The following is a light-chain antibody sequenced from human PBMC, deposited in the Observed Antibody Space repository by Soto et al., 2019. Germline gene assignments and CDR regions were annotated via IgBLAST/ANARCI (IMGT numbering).Light chain of an antibody. V-gene: IGKV2-28*01. Sequence: IVMTQSPLSLPVRGESASISCRSSQSLLHSNGHNYLDWYLQKPGQSPQLLIYLGSNRASGVPDRFSGSRSGTDFTLKISTVEAEDVGVYYCMQALQTPPYTFGQGTKLEIK. CDR1: QSLLHSNGHNY. CDR3: MQALQTPPYT. J-gene: IGKJ2*01. CDR2: LGS.